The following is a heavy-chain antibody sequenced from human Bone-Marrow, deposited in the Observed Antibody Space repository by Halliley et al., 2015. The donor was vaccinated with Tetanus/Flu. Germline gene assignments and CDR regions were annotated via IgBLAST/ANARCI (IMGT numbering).Heavy chain of an antibody. Sequence: SGFTFSSYAMSWVRQAPGKGLEWVSIISGSGASTYYADSVKGRFTISRDNSKNTLYLQMNSLRAEDTAVYHCAKSRVVTAPVDYWGQGTLVTVSS. CDR2: ISGSGAST. V-gene: IGHV3-23*01. J-gene: IGHJ4*02. CDR1: GFTFSSYA. D-gene: IGHD2-15*01. CDR3: AKSRVVTAPVDY.